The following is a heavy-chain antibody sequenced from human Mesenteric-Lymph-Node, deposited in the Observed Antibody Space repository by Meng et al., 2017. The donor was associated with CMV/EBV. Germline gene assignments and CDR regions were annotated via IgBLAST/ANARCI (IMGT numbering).Heavy chain of an antibody. D-gene: IGHD3-3*01. Sequence: GGSLRLFCAASGFTFSSYCLSWVRQAPGKGLVWVANIKHDGSEKYYVDSVKGRFTISRDHAKNSLYLQMNSLRAEDTAVYYCARSYDFWSGYSYYFDYWGQGTLVTVSS. CDR1: GFTFSSYC. V-gene: IGHV3-7*01. J-gene: IGHJ4*02. CDR2: IKHDGSEK. CDR3: ARSYDFWSGYSYYFDY.